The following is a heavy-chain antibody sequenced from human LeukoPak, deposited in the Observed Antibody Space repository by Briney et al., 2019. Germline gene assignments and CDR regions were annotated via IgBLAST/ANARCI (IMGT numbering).Heavy chain of an antibody. V-gene: IGHV3-23*01. CDR3: AKAAVYDSSGYYY. Sequence: GGSLRLSCAASGFTFSSYAMSWVRQVPGKGLEWVSVISGSGGSTYYADSVKGRFTISRDNSKNTLYLQMNSLRAEDTAVYYCAKAAVYDSSGYYYWGQGTLVTVSS. CDR2: ISGSGGST. CDR1: GFTFSSYA. J-gene: IGHJ4*02. D-gene: IGHD3-22*01.